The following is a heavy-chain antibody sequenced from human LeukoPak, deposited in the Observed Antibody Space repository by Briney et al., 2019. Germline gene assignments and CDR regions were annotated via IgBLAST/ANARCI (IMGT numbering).Heavy chain of an antibody. J-gene: IGHJ4*02. V-gene: IGHV4-34*01. CDR1: GGSFSGYY. CDR2: INHSGST. Sequence: PSETLSLTCAVYGGSFSGYYWSWIRQPPGKGLEWIGEINHSGSTNYNPSLKSRVTISVDTSKNQFSLKLSSVTAADTAVYYCARGSLPVDTAMVPFDYWGQGTLVTVSS. CDR3: ARGSLPVDTAMVPFDY. D-gene: IGHD5-18*01.